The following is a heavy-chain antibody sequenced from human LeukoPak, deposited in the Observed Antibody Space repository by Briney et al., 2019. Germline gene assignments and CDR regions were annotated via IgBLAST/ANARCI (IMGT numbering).Heavy chain of an antibody. CDR3: ARDHHGLDY. D-gene: IGHD1-14*01. CDR2: INHSGST. J-gene: IGHJ4*02. CDR1: GGSFSGYY. V-gene: IGHV4-34*01. Sequence: PSETLSLTCAVYGGSFSGYYWSWIRQPPGKGLEWIGEINHSGSTNYNPSLKSRVTISVDTSNNQFSLKLSSVTAADTAVYYCARDHHGLDYWGQGTLVTVSS.